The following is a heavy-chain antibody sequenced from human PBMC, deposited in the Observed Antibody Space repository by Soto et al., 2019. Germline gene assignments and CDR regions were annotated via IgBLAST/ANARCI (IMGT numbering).Heavy chain of an antibody. V-gene: IGHV3-49*03. CDR2: IRSKAYGGTT. J-gene: IGHJ6*02. CDR1: GFPFGDYA. D-gene: IGHD3-3*01. Sequence: GGSKRLSCTASGFPFGDYAMSWFRKDTGKGLEWVGFIRSKAYGGTTEYAASVKGRFTISRDDSKSIAYLQMNSLKTEDTAVYYCTRDFTYYDFWSGYWPYYYYGMDVWGQGTTVTVSS. CDR3: TRDFTYYDFWSGYWPYYYYGMDV.